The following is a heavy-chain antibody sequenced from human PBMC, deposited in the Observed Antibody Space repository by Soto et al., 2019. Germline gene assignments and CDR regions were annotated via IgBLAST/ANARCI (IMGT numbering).Heavy chain of an antibody. Sequence: SETLSLTCAVYGGSFSGYYWSWIRQPPGKGLEWIGEINHSGSTNYNPSLKSRVTISVDTSKNQFSLKLSSVTAADTAVYYCANALYCSSTSCVWGLGTLVTVSS. V-gene: IGHV4-34*01. CDR1: GGSFSGYY. J-gene: IGHJ4*02. D-gene: IGHD2-2*01. CDR2: INHSGST. CDR3: ANALYCSSTSCV.